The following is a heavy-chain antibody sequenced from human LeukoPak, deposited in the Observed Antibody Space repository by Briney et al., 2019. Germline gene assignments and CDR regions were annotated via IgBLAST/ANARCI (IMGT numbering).Heavy chain of an antibody. CDR1: GGSISSGDHY. Sequence: PSETLSLTCTVSGGSISSGDHYWSWIRQHPQKGLEWIGHTYNSGSTYYSASLKSRVTISEDTFRNQFSLKLSSVTAADTAVYYCARGRGYGYGIDYWGQGTLVIVST. CDR2: TYNSGST. V-gene: IGHV4-31*03. J-gene: IGHJ4*02. D-gene: IGHD5-18*01. CDR3: ARGRGYGYGIDY.